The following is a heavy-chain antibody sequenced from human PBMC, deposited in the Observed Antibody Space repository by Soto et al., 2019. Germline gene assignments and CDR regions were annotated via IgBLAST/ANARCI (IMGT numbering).Heavy chain of an antibody. D-gene: IGHD3-3*01. J-gene: IGHJ3*02. CDR3: ARGMYYEFWSGPRQESDAFDI. CDR1: GGSISSYY. V-gene: IGHV4-59*01. CDR2: IYYSGST. Sequence: PSETLSLTCTVSGGSISSYYWSWIRQPPGKGLEWIGYIYYSGSTNYNPSLKSRVTISVDTSKNQFSLKLSSVTAADTAVYYCARGMYYEFWSGPRQESDAFDIWGQGTMVTVSS.